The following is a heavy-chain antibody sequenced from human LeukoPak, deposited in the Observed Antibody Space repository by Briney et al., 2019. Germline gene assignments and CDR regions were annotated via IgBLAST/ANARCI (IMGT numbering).Heavy chain of an antibody. J-gene: IGHJ4*02. V-gene: IGHV3-7*01. D-gene: IGHD6-19*01. Sequence: PGGSLRLSCAASGFTFSSYWMTWVRQAPGKGLEWVANIKPDGSAQYSADSVRGRFTISRDSAKNSVFLQMNSLRAEDTAVYHCARPYGIGWSGLEHWGRGTLVTVSS. CDR1: GFTFSSYW. CDR3: ARPYGIGWSGLEH. CDR2: IKPDGSAQ.